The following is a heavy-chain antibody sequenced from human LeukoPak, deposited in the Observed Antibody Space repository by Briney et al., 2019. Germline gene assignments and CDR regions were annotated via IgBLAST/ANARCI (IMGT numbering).Heavy chain of an antibody. D-gene: IGHD4-23*01. Sequence: GGSLRLSCAASGFTFSDYHMSWIRQAPGKGLEWVSYISSSGSTIYYADSVKGRFTISRDNAKNSLYLQMNSLRAEDTAVYYCARVLGSRVVTQNHYYYYYYMDVWGKGTTVTISS. J-gene: IGHJ6*03. V-gene: IGHV3-11*01. CDR3: ARVLGSRVVTQNHYYYYYYMDV. CDR1: GFTFSDYH. CDR2: ISSSGSTI.